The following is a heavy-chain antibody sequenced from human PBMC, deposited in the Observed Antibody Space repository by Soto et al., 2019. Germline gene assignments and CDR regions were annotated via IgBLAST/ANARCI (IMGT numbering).Heavy chain of an antibody. V-gene: IGHV3-74*01. CDR3: VRDGTRMIEFDL. CDR1: EFTFSSYW. CDR2: INFDGSDT. D-gene: IGHD1-1*01. J-gene: IGHJ2*01. Sequence: VQLVESGGGVVQPGRSLRLSCAASEFTFSSYWMHWVRQAPGKGLLWVSRINFDGSDTTYADSVKGRFTISRDNAKNTLYLQMNSLRAEDTAVYYCVRDGTRMIEFDLWGRGTLVTVSS.